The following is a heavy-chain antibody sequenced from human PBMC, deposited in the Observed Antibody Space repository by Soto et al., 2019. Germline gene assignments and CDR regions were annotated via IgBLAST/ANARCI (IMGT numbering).Heavy chain of an antibody. Sequence: SETLSLTCAVSGGSISSSNWWSWVRQPPGKGLEWIGEIYHSGSTNYNPSLKSRVTISVDKSKNQFSLKLSSVTAADTAVYYCARGGTGYSSSRAYRYFDYWGQGTLVTISS. D-gene: IGHD6-13*01. V-gene: IGHV4-4*02. CDR1: GGSISSSNW. J-gene: IGHJ4*02. CDR3: ARGGTGYSSSRAYRYFDY. CDR2: IYHSGST.